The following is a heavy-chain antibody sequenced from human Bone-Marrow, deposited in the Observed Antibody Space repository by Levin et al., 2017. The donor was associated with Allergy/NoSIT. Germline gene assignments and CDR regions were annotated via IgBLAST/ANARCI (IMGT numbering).Heavy chain of an antibody. D-gene: IGHD3-22*01. Sequence: ASVKVSCATSGFTFSSYTMAWVRQAPGKGLEWVSCITGPSDSTYYADSVRDRFTISRDNSKNRLYLQIDSLRAEDTAVYYCAKDIRETGGFYYYFWGQGTLVTVSS. CDR2: ITGPSDST. CDR1: GFTFSSYT. CDR3: AKDIRETGGFYYYF. J-gene: IGHJ4*02. V-gene: IGHV3-23*01.